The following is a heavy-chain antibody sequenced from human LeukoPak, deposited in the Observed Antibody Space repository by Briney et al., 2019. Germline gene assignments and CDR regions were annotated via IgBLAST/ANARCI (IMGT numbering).Heavy chain of an antibody. V-gene: IGHV3-30-3*01. J-gene: IGHJ4*02. CDR2: ISYDGSNK. CDR3: ARALVSGSYWLDY. D-gene: IGHD1-26*01. Sequence: GGSLRLSCAASGFTASSNYMSWVRQAPGKGLEWVAIISYDGSNKYYADSVKGRFTISRDNSKNTLYLQMNSLRAEDTAVYYCARALVSGSYWLDYWGQGTLVTVSS. CDR1: GFTASSNY.